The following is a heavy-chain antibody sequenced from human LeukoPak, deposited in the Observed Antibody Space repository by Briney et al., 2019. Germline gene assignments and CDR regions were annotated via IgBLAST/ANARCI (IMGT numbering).Heavy chain of an antibody. CDR3: AAVVPAVMGYFDY. Sequence: SVKVSCKASGGTFSSYALSWVRQAPGQGLEWMGGIIPIFGTANYAQKFQGRVTITADESTSTAYMELSSLRSVDTAVYYCAAVVPAVMGYFDYWGQGTLVTVSS. D-gene: IGHD2-2*01. CDR2: IIPIFGTA. CDR1: GGTFSSYA. J-gene: IGHJ4*02. V-gene: IGHV1-69*13.